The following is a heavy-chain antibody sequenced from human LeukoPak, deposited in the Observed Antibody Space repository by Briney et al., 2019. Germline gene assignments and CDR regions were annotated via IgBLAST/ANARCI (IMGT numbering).Heavy chain of an antibody. J-gene: IGHJ4*02. CDR3: ARGLSGYFDY. Sequence: PGGSLRLSCAASGFTFSSYSMNWVRQAPGKGLEWVSSISSSSSYIYYADSVKGRFTISRDNAKDTLYLQMNSLRAEDTAVYYCARGLSGYFDYWGQGTLVTVSS. CDR1: GFTFSSYS. V-gene: IGHV3-21*01. CDR2: ISSSSSYI. D-gene: IGHD3-10*01.